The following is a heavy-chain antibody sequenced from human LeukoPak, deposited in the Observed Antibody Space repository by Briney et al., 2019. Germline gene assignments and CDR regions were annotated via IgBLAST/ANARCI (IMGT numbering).Heavy chain of an antibody. Sequence: PGGSLRLSCVASGFTFSNYAMNWVRQAPGKGPEGVSGITGNGGSTYYADSVKGRFTISRDNSKSTLYLQMNSLRAEDTAIYYWAKDKELTKSSSWYYYDSWGQGTLVTVSS. V-gene: IGHV3-23*01. D-gene: IGHD6-13*01. J-gene: IGHJ4*02. CDR2: ITGNGGST. CDR1: GFTFSNYA. CDR3: AKDKELTKSSSWYYYDS.